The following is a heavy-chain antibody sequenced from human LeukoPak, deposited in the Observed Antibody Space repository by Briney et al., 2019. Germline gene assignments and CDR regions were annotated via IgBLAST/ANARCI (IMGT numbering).Heavy chain of an antibody. CDR3: AKMVNYGSGSYPDY. CDR2: ISGSGGST. Sequence: PGGSLRLSCAASGFTFSSYWMHWVRQAPGKGLVWVSAISGSGGSTYYADSVKGRFTISRDNSKNTLYLQMNSLRAEDTAVYYCAKMVNYGSGSYPDYWGQGTLVTVSS. J-gene: IGHJ4*02. CDR1: GFTFSSYW. V-gene: IGHV3-23*01. D-gene: IGHD3-10*01.